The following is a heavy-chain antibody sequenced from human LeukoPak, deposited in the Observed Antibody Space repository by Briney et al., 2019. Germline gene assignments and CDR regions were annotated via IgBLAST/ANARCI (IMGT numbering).Heavy chain of an antibody. CDR1: GGSFTTYY. J-gene: IGHJ4*02. CDR3: PRVTRFTECGELWFDY. CDR2: ITHSGST. Sequence: SETLSLTCAVYGGSFTTYYWGWIRQPPGKGLEWIGGITHSGSTHSNPFLTRRVSISLATPKTQFSLKLNSVTAADTAIYYCPRVTRFTECGELWFDYWGEGSLLRVSS. V-gene: IGHV4-34*01. D-gene: IGHD3-10*01.